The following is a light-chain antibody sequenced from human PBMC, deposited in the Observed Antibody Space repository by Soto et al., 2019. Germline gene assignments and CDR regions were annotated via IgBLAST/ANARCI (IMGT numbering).Light chain of an antibody. Sequence: GDRVTITCRASQAISSYLDWYQQKPGKGPKLLIHAASTLQSGVPLRFSGSGSGTEFTLTISSPQPEDFATYYCLQLNSYPLTFGGGTEVEIK. CDR3: LQLNSYPLT. CDR2: AAS. V-gene: IGKV1-9*01. CDR1: QAISSY. J-gene: IGKJ4*01.